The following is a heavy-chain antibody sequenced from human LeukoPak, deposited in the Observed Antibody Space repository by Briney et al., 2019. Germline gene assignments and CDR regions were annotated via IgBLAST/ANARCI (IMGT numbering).Heavy chain of an antibody. CDR3: ARPNGLKALDAFDI. CDR1: GGSISSYY. CDR2: IYYSGST. D-gene: IGHD4/OR15-4a*01. Sequence: SETLSLTCTVSGGSISSYYWSWIRQPPVKGLEWIGYIYYSGSTNYNPSLKSRVTISVDTSKNQFSLKLSSVTAADTAVYYCARPNGLKALDAFDIWGQGTMVTVSS. V-gene: IGHV4-59*08. J-gene: IGHJ3*02.